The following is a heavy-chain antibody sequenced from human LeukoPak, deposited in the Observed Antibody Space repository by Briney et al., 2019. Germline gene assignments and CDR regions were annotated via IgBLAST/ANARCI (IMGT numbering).Heavy chain of an antibody. CDR1: GFTFDDYT. D-gene: IGHD6-13*01. V-gene: IGHV3-43*01. CDR3: AKDISGIAAVLGYYFDY. J-gene: IGHJ4*02. Sequence: GGSLRLSCAASGFTFDDYTMHWVRQAPGKGLEWVSLISWDGGSTYYADSVKGRFTISRDNSKNSLYLQMNSLRTEDTALYYCAKDISGIAAVLGYYFDYWGQGTLVTVSS. CDR2: ISWDGGST.